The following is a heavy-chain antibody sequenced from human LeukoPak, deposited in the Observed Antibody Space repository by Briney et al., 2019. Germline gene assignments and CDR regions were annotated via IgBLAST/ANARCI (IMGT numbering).Heavy chain of an antibody. D-gene: IGHD4-17*01. CDR2: TFAGYSYS. CDR1: GYNFTPYW. J-gene: IGHJ2*01. V-gene: IGHV5-51*01. CDR3: ARHFHPAETTGGYFDL. Sequence: GESLRISFQSSGYNFTPYWIVWVRQIPGKGLDGLGITFAGYSYSIYSPSFQGQVTMSVDKSISTAYLQWSSLKASDTAMYYCARHFHPAETTGGYFDLWGRGTLVTVSA.